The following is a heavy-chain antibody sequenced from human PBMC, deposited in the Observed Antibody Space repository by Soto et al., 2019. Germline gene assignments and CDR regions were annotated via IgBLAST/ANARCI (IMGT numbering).Heavy chain of an antibody. J-gene: IGHJ5*02. CDR3: SKWHPMDP. CDR1: CCSIHNNNW. V-gene: IGHV4-4*02. CDR2: ISRTGST. D-gene: IGHD2-2*01. Sequence: SGTPSPPLPFSCCSIHNNNWGTWARQTPGKGLEWIGEISRTGSTNYNPSLGGRVTMSVDRSNNQFFLKVNSVIAADTAVYYCSKWHPMDPWGHGILVTVSS.